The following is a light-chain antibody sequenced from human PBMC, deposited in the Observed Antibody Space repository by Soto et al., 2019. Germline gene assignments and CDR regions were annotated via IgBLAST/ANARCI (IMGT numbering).Light chain of an antibody. Sequence: QPVLTQPASVSGSPGQSITISCTGTSSDIGGYNYVSWYQQHPGKAPKLMVYDVSNRPSGVSIRFSGSKSGNTASLTISGIQAEDEADYYCSSYTSRSPVVFGGGTKLTVL. CDR3: SSYTSRSPVV. J-gene: IGLJ2*01. CDR2: DVS. CDR1: SSDIGGYNY. V-gene: IGLV2-14*01.